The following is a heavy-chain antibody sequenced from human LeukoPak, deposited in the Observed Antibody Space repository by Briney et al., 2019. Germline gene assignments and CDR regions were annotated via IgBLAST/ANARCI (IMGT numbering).Heavy chain of an antibody. Sequence: SVKVSCKASGGTFSSYGISWVRQAPRQGLEWMGGIIPIFDTAKYAQKFQGRVTITADESTSTAYMELSSLRSEDTAVYYCARGLYSSGWYGTRYYMDVWGKGTTVTISS. V-gene: IGHV1-69*13. CDR1: GGTFSSYG. J-gene: IGHJ6*03. CDR3: ARGLYSSGWYGTRYYMDV. D-gene: IGHD6-19*01. CDR2: IIPIFDTA.